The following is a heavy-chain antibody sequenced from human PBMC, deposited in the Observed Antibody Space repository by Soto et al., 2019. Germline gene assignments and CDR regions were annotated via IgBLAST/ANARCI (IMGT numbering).Heavy chain of an antibody. CDR3: ARMPAVALAGTLGQYYYNGMDV. J-gene: IGHJ6*02. CDR2: ISYSGST. V-gene: IGHV4-61*01. Sequence: QVQLQESGPGLVKPSETLSLTCTVSGGSVNRGSYYWTWIRQPPGEGLEWIGSISYSGSTKYNPSLMSRVTLSRDTSQNQFSLRLSFVTAADTAIYYCARMPAVALAGTLGQYYYNGMDVWGQGATVTVSS. D-gene: IGHD6-19*01. CDR1: GGSVNRGSYY.